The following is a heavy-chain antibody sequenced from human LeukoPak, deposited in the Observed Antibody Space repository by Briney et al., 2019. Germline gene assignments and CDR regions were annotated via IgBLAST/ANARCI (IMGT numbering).Heavy chain of an antibody. D-gene: IGHD2-21*02. CDR3: GRVAYCGSGCYYYFDY. CDR2: INPRSGGT. J-gene: IGHJ4*02. CDR1: GYTFTDNY. V-gene: IGHV1-2*02. Sequence: GASVKVSCKASGYTFTDNYIHWVRQAPGQGLEWMGWINPRSGGTSYGQKFQGRVTVTRDTSISTAYMELSSLTSDDTAVYYCGRVAYCGSGCYYYFDYWGQGTLVTVFS.